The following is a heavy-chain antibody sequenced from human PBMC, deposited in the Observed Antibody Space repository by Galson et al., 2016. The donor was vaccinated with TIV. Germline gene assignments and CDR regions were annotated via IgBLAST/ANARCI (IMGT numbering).Heavy chain of an antibody. J-gene: IGHJ5*02. V-gene: IGHV4-59*01. CDR1: GDSINNYF. CDR2: IYQSGST. CDR3: ARDKSRRGCFDP. Sequence: LSLTCSVSGDSINNYFWNWFRQSPGKGLEWIGDIYQSGSTNYNPSLKSRVTIPIDTSKRQFSLKLYSVTAADTAVYYCARDKSRRGCFDPWGQGSLVTVSS.